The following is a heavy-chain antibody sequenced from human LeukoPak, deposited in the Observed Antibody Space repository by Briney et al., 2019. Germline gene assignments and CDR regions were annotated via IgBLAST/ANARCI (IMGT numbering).Heavy chain of an antibody. CDR1: GFTFSSYA. Sequence: PGGSLRLSCAASGFTFSSYAMSWVRQAPGKGLEWVSAISGSGGSTYYADSVKGRFTISRDNSKNTLYLQMNSLRAEDTAVYYCARANYDFWSGSDYWGQGTLVTVSS. V-gene: IGHV3-23*01. D-gene: IGHD3-3*01. CDR3: ARANYDFWSGSDY. CDR2: ISGSGGST. J-gene: IGHJ4*02.